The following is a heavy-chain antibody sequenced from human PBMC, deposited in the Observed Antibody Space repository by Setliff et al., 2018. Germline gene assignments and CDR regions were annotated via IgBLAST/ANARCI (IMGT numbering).Heavy chain of an antibody. CDR2: IFHTGAA. D-gene: IGHD1-26*01. CDR3: ANSAYLRELDY. CDR1: GYSISSGHY. J-gene: IGHJ4*02. V-gene: IGHV4-38-2*02. Sequence: LSLTCTVSGYSISSGHYWGWIRQSPGKGLDWIGSIFHTGAAYYNPSLESRFTISVDTSKNQFSLKLTSVTAADAAVYYCANSAYLRELDYWGPGTLVTVSS.